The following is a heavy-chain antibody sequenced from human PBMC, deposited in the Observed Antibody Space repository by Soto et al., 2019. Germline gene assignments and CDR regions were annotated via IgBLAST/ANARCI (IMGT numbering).Heavy chain of an antibody. CDR3: ASGYCSGTSCYSVLSYY. Sequence: QVQLVPSGAEVKKPGSSVKVSCKASGGTFSSYSISWVRQAPGQGLEWMGRIIPIAGMTNYAQKFQGRLTITADKSTSTAYMELSSLRSEDTAVYYCASGYCSGTSCYSVLSYYWGQGTLVTVSS. CDR1: GGTFSSYS. D-gene: IGHD2-2*01. V-gene: IGHV1-69*02. J-gene: IGHJ4*02. CDR2: IIPIAGMT.